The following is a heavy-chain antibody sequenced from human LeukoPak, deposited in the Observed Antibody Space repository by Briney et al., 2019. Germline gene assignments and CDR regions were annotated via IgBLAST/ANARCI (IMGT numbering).Heavy chain of an antibody. CDR3: ARETTTNNWFDP. CDR2: IYTSGST. V-gene: IGHV4-4*09. D-gene: IGHD1-26*01. CDR1: GSSISSYY. J-gene: IGHJ5*02. Sequence: PSETLSLTCTVSGSSISSYYWSWIRQPPGKGLEWIGYIYTSGSTNYNPSLKSRVTISVDTSRNQFSLKLSSVTAADTAVYYCARETTTNNWFDPWGQGTLVTVSS.